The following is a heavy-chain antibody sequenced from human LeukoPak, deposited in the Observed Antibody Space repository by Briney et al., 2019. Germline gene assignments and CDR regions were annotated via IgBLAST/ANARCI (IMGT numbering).Heavy chain of an antibody. CDR3: ARGGSSSWGYYYYYYMDV. J-gene: IGHJ6*03. V-gene: IGHV4-59*01. D-gene: IGHD6-13*01. CDR2: IYSSGGT. CDR1: GGSISSYY. Sequence: SETLSLTCTVSGGSISSYYWSWIRQPPGKGLEWIGYIYSSGGTNYNPSLKSRVTISVDTSKNQFSLKLSSVTAADTAVYYCARGGSSSWGYYYYYYMDVWGKGTTVTISS.